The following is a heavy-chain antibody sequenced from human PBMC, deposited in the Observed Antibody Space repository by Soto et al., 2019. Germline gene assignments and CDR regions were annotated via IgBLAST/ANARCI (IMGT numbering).Heavy chain of an antibody. CDR1: GDTFTNHV. CDR3: ARVLGSGYDRGDY. J-gene: IGHJ4*02. V-gene: IGHV1-69*12. Sequence: QVQLVQSGGEVKKPGSSVKVSCKASGDTFTNHVFNWVRQAPGQGLEWMGGIISLFGTPHYSQRFQGRVTIAADESTATSSMPLSSLRSEDTAVYYCARVLGSGYDRGDYWGQGTLVTVSS. CDR2: IISLFGTP. D-gene: IGHD5-12*01.